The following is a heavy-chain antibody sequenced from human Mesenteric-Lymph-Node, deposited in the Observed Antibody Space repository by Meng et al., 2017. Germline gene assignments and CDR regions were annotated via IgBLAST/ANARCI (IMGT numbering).Heavy chain of an antibody. Sequence: GESLKISCAASGFTFSSYAMHWVRQAPGKGLEYVSAINSNGGSTYYANSVKGRFTISRDNSKNTLYLQMGSLRAEDMAVYYCARAVPDSSGYYGGDYFDYWGQGTLVTVSS. CDR2: INSNGGST. V-gene: IGHV3-64*01. J-gene: IGHJ4*02. CDR3: ARAVPDSSGYYGGDYFDY. CDR1: GFTFSSYA. D-gene: IGHD3-22*01.